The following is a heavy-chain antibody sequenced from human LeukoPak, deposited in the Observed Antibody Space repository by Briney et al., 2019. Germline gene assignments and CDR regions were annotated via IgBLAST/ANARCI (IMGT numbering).Heavy chain of an antibody. Sequence: PSDTLSLTCTVSGGSISRYHWSWTRPPPGKGLEWIGYIYYSGSTNYNPSLKSRVTISVDTSKNQFSLKLSSVTAADTAVYYCARGEWELRWFDPWGQGTLVTVSS. CDR1: GGSISRYH. CDR3: ARGEWELRWFDP. D-gene: IGHD1-26*01. J-gene: IGHJ5*02. CDR2: IYYSGST. V-gene: IGHV4-59*07.